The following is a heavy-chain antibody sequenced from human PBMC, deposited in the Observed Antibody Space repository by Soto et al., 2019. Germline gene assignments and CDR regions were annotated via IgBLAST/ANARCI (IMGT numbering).Heavy chain of an antibody. CDR3: ARGRGHSYGSNKRGLFDY. D-gene: IGHD5-18*01. V-gene: IGHV4-34*01. CDR1: GGSFSGYY. Sequence: KQSQTLSLTCAVYGGSFSGYYWSWIRQPPGKGLEWIGEINHSGSTNYNPSLKSRVTISVDTSKNQFSLKLSSVTAADTAVYYCARGRGHSYGSNKRGLFDYWGQGTLVTVSS. CDR2: INHSGST. J-gene: IGHJ4*02.